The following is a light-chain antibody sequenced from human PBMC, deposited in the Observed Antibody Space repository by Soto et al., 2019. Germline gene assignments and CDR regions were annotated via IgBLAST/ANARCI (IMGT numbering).Light chain of an antibody. Sequence: DIQMTQSPSSLSASVGDRVTITCRASQGIRNDLGWYQQKPGKAPKLLIYKASSLESGVPSRFSGSGSGTEFTLTISSLQPDDFATYYCQQYNSYWTFGQGTKVDIK. V-gene: IGKV1-5*03. CDR3: QQYNSYWT. CDR1: QGIRND. CDR2: KAS. J-gene: IGKJ1*01.